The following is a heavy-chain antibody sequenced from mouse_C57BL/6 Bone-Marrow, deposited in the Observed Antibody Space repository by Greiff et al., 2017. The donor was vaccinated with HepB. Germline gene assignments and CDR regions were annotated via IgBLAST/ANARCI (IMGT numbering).Heavy chain of an antibody. D-gene: IGHD4-1*01. CDR2: INYDGSST. Sequence: DVHLVESEGGLVQPGSSMKLSCTASGFTFSDYYMAWVRQVPEKGLEWVANINYDGSSTYYLDSLKSRFIISRDNAKNILYLQMSSLKSEDTATYYCARRWDEGYFDYWGQGTTLTVSS. V-gene: IGHV5-16*01. CDR1: GFTFSDYY. J-gene: IGHJ2*01. CDR3: ARRWDEGYFDY.